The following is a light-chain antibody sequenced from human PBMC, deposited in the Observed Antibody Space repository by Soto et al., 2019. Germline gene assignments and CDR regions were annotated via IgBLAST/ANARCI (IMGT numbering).Light chain of an antibody. Sequence: EIVLTQSPVTLSLSPGEGATLSCRASQSVRSNYLAWYQQKPGQAPRLLIYGASSRATGIPDRFSGSGSGTDFTLTISRLEPEDFAVYYCQHYGGSPLYTFGQGTKLEIK. CDR3: QHYGGSPLYT. J-gene: IGKJ2*01. V-gene: IGKV3-20*01. CDR2: GAS. CDR1: QSVRSNY.